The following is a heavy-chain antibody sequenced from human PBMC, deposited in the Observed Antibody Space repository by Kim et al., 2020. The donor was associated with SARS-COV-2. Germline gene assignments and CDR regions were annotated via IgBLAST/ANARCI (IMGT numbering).Heavy chain of an antibody. Sequence: SETLSLTCTVSGGSISSSSYYWGWIRQPPGKGLEWIGSIYYSGSTYYNPSLKSRVTISVDTSKNQFSLKLSSVTAADTAVYYCAVGSKSVLRRGWFDPWGQGTLVTVSS. CDR3: AVGSKSVLRRGWFDP. D-gene: IGHD3-3*01. J-gene: IGHJ5*02. CDR2: IYYSGST. V-gene: IGHV4-39*07. CDR1: GGSISSSSYY.